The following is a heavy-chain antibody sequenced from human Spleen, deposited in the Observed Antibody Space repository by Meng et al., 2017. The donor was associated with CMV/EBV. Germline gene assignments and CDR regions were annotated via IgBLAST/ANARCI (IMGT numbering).Heavy chain of an antibody. V-gene: IGHV3-21*01. J-gene: IGHJ6*02. CDR2: ISSSSSYI. Sequence: GGSLRLSCAATGFTFSTYWMTWVRQTPGKGLEWVSSISSSSSYIYYADSMKGRFTISRDNAKNSLYLQMNSLRAEDTAVYYCASEDVWGQGTTVTVSS. CDR1: GFTFSTYW. CDR3: ASEDV.